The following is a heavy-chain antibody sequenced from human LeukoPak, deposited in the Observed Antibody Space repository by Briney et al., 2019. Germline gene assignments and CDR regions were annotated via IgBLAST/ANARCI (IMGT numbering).Heavy chain of an antibody. D-gene: IGHD6-6*01. Sequence: GASVKVSCKVSGYTLTELSMHWVRQAPGKGLEWMGGFDPEDGETIYAQKFQGRVTMTEDTSTDTAYMELSSLRSEDTAMYYCATPKGGEQLVRDWGQGTLVTVSS. CDR2: FDPEDGET. CDR1: GYTLTELS. CDR3: ATPKGGEQLVRD. J-gene: IGHJ4*02. V-gene: IGHV1-24*01.